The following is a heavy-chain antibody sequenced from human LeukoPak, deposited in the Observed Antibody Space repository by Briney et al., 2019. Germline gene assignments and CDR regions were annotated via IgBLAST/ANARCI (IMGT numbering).Heavy chain of an antibody. V-gene: IGHV5-51*01. D-gene: IGHD2-2*01. CDR3: ARVGIRYCSSTSCYRWFDP. CDR2: IYPGDSDT. J-gene: IGHJ5*02. CDR1: GYSFTSYW. Sequence: GESLKISCKGSGYSFTSYWSGWVRQMPGKGLEWMGIIYPGDSDTRYSPSFQGQVTISADKSISTAYLQWSSLKASDTAMYYCARVGIRYCSSTSCYRWFDPWGQGTLVTVSS.